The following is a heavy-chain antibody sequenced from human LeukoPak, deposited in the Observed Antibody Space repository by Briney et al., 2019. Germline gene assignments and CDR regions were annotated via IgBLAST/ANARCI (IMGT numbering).Heavy chain of an antibody. J-gene: IGHJ5*02. CDR2: IIPILGIA. Sequence: GASVKVSCKASGGTFSSYAISWVRQAPGQGLEWMGRIIPILGIANYAQKFQGRVTITADKSTSTAYMELSSLRSEDTAVYYCASSHTIFGVATDWYNWFDPWGQGTLVTVSS. CDR1: GGTFSSYA. CDR3: ASSHTIFGVATDWYNWFDP. D-gene: IGHD3-3*01. V-gene: IGHV1-69*04.